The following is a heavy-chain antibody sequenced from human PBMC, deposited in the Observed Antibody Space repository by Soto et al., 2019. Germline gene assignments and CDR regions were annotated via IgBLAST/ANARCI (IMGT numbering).Heavy chain of an antibody. D-gene: IGHD3-3*02. J-gene: IGHJ4*02. V-gene: IGHV3-23*01. CDR1: GFTFSSYA. CDR2: ISGSGGST. CDR3: ASPGHFRGHALFDY. Sequence: GGSLRLSCAASGFTFSSYAMSWVRQAPGKGLEWVSAISGSGGSTYYADSVKGRFTISRDNSKNTLYLQMNSLRAEDTAVYYCASPGHFRGHALFDYWGQGSLVTVSS.